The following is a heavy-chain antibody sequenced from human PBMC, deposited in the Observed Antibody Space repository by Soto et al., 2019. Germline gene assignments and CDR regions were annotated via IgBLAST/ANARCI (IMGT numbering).Heavy chain of an antibody. CDR2: ISYDGSNK. V-gene: IGHV3-30-3*01. CDR3: ARDGDSEWRQGGGYFDY. J-gene: IGHJ4*02. CDR1: GFTFSSYA. Sequence: QVQLVESGGGVVQPGRSLRLSCAASGFTFSSYAMHWVRQAPGKGLEWVAVISYDGSNKYYADSVKGRFTISRDNSKNXPYLQMNSLRAEDTAVYYCARDGDSEWRQGGGYFDYWGQGTLVTVSS. D-gene: IGHD5-18*01.